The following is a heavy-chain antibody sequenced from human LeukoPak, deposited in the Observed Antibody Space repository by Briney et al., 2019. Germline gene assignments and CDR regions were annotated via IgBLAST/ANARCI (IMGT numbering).Heavy chain of an antibody. CDR1: GFTFSTYA. Sequence: GGSLRLSCAASGFTFSTYAMTWVRQAPGRGLEWVSATSGGGGSTYYADSVKGRFTMSRDNSKNTLYLQMKSLRAEDTSVHHCARDHGSGASPFHFDYWGQGTLVTVSS. J-gene: IGHJ4*02. CDR2: TSGGGGST. CDR3: ARDHGSGASPFHFDY. D-gene: IGHD3-10*01. V-gene: IGHV3-23*01.